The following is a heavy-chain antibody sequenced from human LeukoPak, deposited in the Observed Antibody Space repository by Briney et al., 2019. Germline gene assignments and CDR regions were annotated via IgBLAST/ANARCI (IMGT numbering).Heavy chain of an antibody. D-gene: IGHD2-8*02. CDR3: AKAGHHLVPYYFEA. CDR1: GFTFSSYG. Sequence: PGGSLRLSCAASGFTFSSYGMHWVRQAPGKGLEWVAVIWYDGSNKYYADSVKGRFIISRDNSKNTLDLQMNHLRAEDTAVYYCAKAGHHLVPYYFEAWGQGTLVTVSS. J-gene: IGHJ4*02. V-gene: IGHV3-33*03. CDR2: IWYDGSNK.